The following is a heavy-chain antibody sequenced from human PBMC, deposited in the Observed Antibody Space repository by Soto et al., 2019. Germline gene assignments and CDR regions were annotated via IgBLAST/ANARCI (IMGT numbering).Heavy chain of an antibody. J-gene: IGHJ6*02. CDR2: ISIYTGDT. CDR1: GYTFTSYS. D-gene: IGHD2-2*01. V-gene: IGHV1-18*04. Sequence: QGQLEQSGGEVTKPGASVKVSCKASGYTFTSYSMSWVRQAPGQGLEWMGWISIYTGDTKYAQSFQGRVTLTTETSANTAYMELRSLRSDDTAVYYCARDRCTSTRCYTHHFDVRGQGTTVVVSS. CDR3: ARDRCTSTRCYTHHFDV.